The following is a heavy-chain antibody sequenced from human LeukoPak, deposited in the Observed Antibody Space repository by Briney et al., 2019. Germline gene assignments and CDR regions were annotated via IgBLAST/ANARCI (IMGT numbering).Heavy chain of an antibody. D-gene: IGHD3-10*01. V-gene: IGHV1-69*04. CDR3: ARAYGSGSHYYMDV. Sequence: SVKVSCKASGGTFSSYAISWVRQAPGQGLEWMGRIIPILGIANYAQKFQGRVTITTDESTSTAYMELSSLRSEDTAVYYCARAYGSGSHYYMDVWGKGTTVTVSS. J-gene: IGHJ6*03. CDR1: GGTFSSYA. CDR2: IIPILGIA.